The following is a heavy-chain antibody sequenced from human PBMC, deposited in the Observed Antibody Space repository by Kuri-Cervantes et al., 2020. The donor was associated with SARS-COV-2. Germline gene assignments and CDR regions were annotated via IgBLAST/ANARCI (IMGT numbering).Heavy chain of an antibody. CDR3: ARELRLSRTDAFDI. D-gene: IGHD5-12*01. CDR1: GFTFSSSW. CDR2: IKQDGSEK. J-gene: IGHJ3*02. Sequence: LSLTCAASGFTFSSSWMSWVRQAPGKGLEWVANIKQDGSEKYYVDSVKGRFTISRDNAKNSLYLQMNSLRAEDTAVYYCARELRLSRTDAFDIWGQGTMVTVSS. V-gene: IGHV3-7*01.